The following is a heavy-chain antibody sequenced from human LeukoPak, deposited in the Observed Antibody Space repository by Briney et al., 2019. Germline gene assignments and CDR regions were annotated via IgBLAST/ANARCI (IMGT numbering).Heavy chain of an antibody. V-gene: IGHV4-39*01. CDR2: IYYSGST. Sequence: SETLSLTCTVSGGSISSSSYYWGWIRQPPGKGLEWIGSIYYSGSTYYNPSLKSRVTISVDTSKNQFSLKLSSVTAADTAEYYCARHARSIVVVVAASSPFDYWGQGTLVTVSS. J-gene: IGHJ4*02. CDR3: ARHARSIVVVVAASSPFDY. D-gene: IGHD2-15*01. CDR1: GGSISSSSYY.